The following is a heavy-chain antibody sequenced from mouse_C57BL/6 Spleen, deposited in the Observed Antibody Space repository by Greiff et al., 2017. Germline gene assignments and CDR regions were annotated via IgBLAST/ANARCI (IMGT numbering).Heavy chain of an antibody. J-gene: IGHJ2*01. CDR3: ARSGVGPYYFDY. CDR2: IDPSDSET. CDR1: GYTFTSYW. V-gene: IGHV1-52*01. Sequence: VQLQQPGAELVRPGSSVKLSCKASGYTFTSYWMHWVKQRPIQGLEWIGNIDPSDSETHYNQKFKDKATLTVDKSSSTAYMQLSSLTSEDSAVYYCARSGVGPYYFDYWGQGTTLTVSS. D-gene: IGHD1-1*02.